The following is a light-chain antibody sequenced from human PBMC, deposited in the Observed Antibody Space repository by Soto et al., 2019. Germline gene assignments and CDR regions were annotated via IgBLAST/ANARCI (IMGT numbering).Light chain of an antibody. Sequence: DIQTTQSPSTLSASVGDSVTMTCRASQSISNSLAWYQQQPGKAPKLLIYKASTLKSGVPSRFSGSGSGTDFTLTISSLQPEDFATYYCQHFKSFPITFGQGTRLEIK. CDR3: QHFKSFPIT. J-gene: IGKJ5*01. CDR1: QSISNS. CDR2: KAS. V-gene: IGKV1-5*03.